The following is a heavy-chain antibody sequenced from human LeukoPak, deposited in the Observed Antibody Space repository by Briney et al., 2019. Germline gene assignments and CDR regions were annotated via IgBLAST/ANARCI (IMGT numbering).Heavy chain of an antibody. Sequence: PSETLSLTCTVSGGSISSGDYYWSWIRQPPGKGLEWIGYIYYSGSTYYNPSPKSRVTISVDTSKNQFSLKLSSVTAADTAVYYCAGLLYAGRVDYWGQGTLVTVSS. CDR3: AGLLYAGRVDY. D-gene: IGHD2-2*02. CDR2: IYYSGST. J-gene: IGHJ4*02. CDR1: GGSISSGDYY. V-gene: IGHV4-30-4*08.